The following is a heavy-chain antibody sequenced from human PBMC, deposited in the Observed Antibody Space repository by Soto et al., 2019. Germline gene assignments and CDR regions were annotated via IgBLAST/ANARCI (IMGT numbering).Heavy chain of an antibody. CDR1: GFTFSSYA. J-gene: IGHJ4*02. CDR3: GRAPDRSGGLEC. V-gene: IGHV3-23*04. CDR2: INGSGGRT. D-gene: IGHD6-19*01. Sequence: EVQLVESGGGLVQPGGSLRLSCAASGFTFSSYAMSWVRQAPGKGLEWVSAINGSGGRTYYADSVKGRFTISRDNAKNTLYLQMNSLRAEDTAVYYCGRAPDRSGGLECWGQGTLVTVSS.